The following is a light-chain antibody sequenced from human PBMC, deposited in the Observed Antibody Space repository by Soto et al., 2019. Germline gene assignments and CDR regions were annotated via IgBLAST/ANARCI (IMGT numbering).Light chain of an antibody. CDR3: QQYDNWPPT. CDR1: QSVGSN. V-gene: IGKV3-15*01. CDR2: GAS. Sequence: EIVMTQSPATLSVSPGERATLSCRASQSVGSNLAWYQQKAGQAPRLLTYGASIRATGIPPRFGGSGSGTEFTLTISSLQSEDFAVYSCQQYDNWPPTFGGGTKVEIK. J-gene: IGKJ4*02.